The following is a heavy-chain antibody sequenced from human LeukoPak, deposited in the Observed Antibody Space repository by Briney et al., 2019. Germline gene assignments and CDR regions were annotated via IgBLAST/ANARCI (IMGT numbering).Heavy chain of an antibody. CDR2: ISWDGGRI. J-gene: IGHJ4*02. D-gene: IGHD5-18*01. V-gene: IGHV3-43*01. CDR3: AKVLFDDVDGYYHAFDY. CDR1: GFTFDDYT. Sequence: GGSLRHSCAASGFTFDDYTMHWVRRAPGKGLEWVSFISWDGGRIYYADSVRARFTISRDNSNNSLYLQMNSLRSEDTALYYCAKVLFDDVDGYYHAFDYWGQGTLVTVSS.